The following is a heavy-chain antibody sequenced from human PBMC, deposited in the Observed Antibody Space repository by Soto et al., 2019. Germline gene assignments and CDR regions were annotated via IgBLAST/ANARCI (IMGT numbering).Heavy chain of an antibody. J-gene: IGHJ4*02. CDR3: ARDLIRYCSSTSCYKGVDY. D-gene: IGHD2-2*01. CDR1: GFTFSDYY. CDR2: ISSSGSNM. V-gene: IGHV3-11*01. Sequence: QVQLVESGGGLVKPGGSLRLSCAASGFTFSDYYMSWIRQAPGKGLEWVSYISSSGSNMYYADSVKGRFTISRDNAKNSLYLQMNSLRAEDTAVYYCARDLIRYCSSTSCYKGVDYWGQGTLVTVSS.